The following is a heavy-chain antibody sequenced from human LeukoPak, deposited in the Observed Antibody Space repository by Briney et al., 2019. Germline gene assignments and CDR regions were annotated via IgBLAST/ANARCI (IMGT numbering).Heavy chain of an antibody. CDR2: IYYSGST. CDR3: ARPLAYYDSSGYCSLYFDY. V-gene: IGHV4-39*01. J-gene: IGHJ4*02. Sequence: SETLSLTCTVSGGSISSSSYYWGWIRQPPGKGLEWIGSIYYSGSTYYNPSLKSRVTISVDTSKNQFSLKLSSVTAADTAVYYCARPLAYYDSSGYCSLYFDYWGQGTLVTVSS. CDR1: GGSISSSSYY. D-gene: IGHD3-22*01.